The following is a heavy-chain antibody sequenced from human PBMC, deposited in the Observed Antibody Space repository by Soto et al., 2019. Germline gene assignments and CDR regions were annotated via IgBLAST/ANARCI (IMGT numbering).Heavy chain of an antibody. CDR3: ARGLYYDFWSGYLVGVRRGYYGMDV. CDR2: ISYDGSNK. J-gene: IGHJ6*02. D-gene: IGHD3-3*01. CDR1: GFTFSSYA. Sequence: GGSLRLSCAASGFTFSSYAMHWVRQAPGKGLEWVAVISYDGSNKYYADSVKGRFTISRDNSKNTLYLQMNSLRAEDTAVYYCARGLYYDFWSGYLVGVRRGYYGMDVWGQGTTVTVSS. V-gene: IGHV3-30-3*01.